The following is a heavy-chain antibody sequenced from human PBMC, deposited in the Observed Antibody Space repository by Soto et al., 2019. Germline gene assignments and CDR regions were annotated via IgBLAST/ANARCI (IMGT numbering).Heavy chain of an antibody. J-gene: IGHJ5*02. CDR3: ATGEVVPSFPNWLDT. D-gene: IGHD2-21*01. V-gene: IGHV1-69*12. Sequence: VQFVQSGAELKKPGSSVRVSCRASGGTIKTYTLSWVRQAPGQGLEWMGAFIPSFPAPNFAQRFKGRLTXSADESTNTGFMELSGLRPEDTALYFCATGEVVPSFPNWLDTWGQGTQVIVSS. CDR1: GGTIKTYT. CDR2: FIPSFPAP.